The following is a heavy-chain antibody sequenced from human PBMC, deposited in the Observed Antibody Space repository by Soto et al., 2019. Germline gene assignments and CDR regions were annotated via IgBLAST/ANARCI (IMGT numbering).Heavy chain of an antibody. V-gene: IGHV3-23*01. Sequence: GGSLRLSCAASGFTFSSYAVSWVRQAPGKGLEWVSAISGSGGSTYYADSVKGRFTISRDNSKNTLYLQMNSLRAEDTAVYYCAKAPPTSITMVRGVIIIDGDWFDPWGQGTLVTVSS. J-gene: IGHJ5*02. CDR1: GFTFSSYA. CDR3: AKAPPTSITMVRGVIIIDGDWFDP. D-gene: IGHD3-10*01. CDR2: ISGSGGST.